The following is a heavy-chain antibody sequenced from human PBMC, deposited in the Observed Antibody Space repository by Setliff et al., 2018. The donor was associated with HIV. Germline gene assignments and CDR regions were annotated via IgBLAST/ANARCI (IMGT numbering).Heavy chain of an antibody. J-gene: IGHJ3*02. CDR1: GYNFGIYW. Sequence: QTGGSLRLSCAASGYNFGIYWMHWVRQVPGKGLVWVSHINSDGSGTKYADSVKGRFTMSRDNAKNTLYLQMNSLRAEDTALYFCTRDRGRPDSFDIWGQGTMVTVS. D-gene: IGHD1-26*01. V-gene: IGHV3-74*01. CDR2: INSDGSGT. CDR3: TRDRGRPDSFDI.